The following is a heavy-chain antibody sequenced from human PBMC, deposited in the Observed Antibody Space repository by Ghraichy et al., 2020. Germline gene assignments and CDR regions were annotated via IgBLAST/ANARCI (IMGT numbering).Heavy chain of an antibody. V-gene: IGHV6-1*01. D-gene: IGHD2-15*01. CDR1: GDSVSSNSAA. Sequence: SATLSLTCAISGDSVSSNSAAWNWIRQSPSRGLEWLGRTYYRSKWYNDYALSVKSRITINPDTSKNQFSLQLNSVTPEDTAVYYCARDHCGGGSCYWGLDYWGQGTLVTVSS. CDR2: TYYRSKWYN. CDR3: ARDHCGGGSCYWGLDY. J-gene: IGHJ4*02.